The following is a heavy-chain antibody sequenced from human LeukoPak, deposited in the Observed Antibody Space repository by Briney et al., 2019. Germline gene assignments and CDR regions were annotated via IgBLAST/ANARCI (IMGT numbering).Heavy chain of an antibody. D-gene: IGHD1-26*01. Sequence: SETLSLTCTVSGGSSVLSTGTGSGSPQGRDWSGLGTSSSEVTIYSPSFRSRVAISVDTSKNQFSLNLSSVTAADTAVYFCARSDGIVGEEAWFDPWGPGTLVTVSS. CDR1: GGSSVLST. CDR2: SSSEVT. V-gene: IGHV4-4*09. J-gene: IGHJ5*02. CDR3: ARSDGIVGEEAWFDP.